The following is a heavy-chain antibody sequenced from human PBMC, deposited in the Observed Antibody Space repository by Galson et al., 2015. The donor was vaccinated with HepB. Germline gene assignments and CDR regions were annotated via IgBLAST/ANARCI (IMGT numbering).Heavy chain of an antibody. V-gene: IGHV4-39*01. CDR2: IYYSGST. CDR1: GGSISSSSYY. CDR3: ARHHRSIAAAGNWFDP. J-gene: IGHJ5*02. Sequence: ETLSLTCTVSGGSISSSSYYWGWICQPPGKGLEWIGSIYYSGSTYYNPSLKSRVTISVDTSKNQFSLKLSSVTAADTAVYYCARHHRSIAAAGNWFDPWGQGTLVTVSS. D-gene: IGHD6-13*01.